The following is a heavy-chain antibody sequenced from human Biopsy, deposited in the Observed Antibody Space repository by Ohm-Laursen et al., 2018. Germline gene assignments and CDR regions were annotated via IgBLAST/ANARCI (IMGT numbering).Heavy chain of an antibody. CDR3: AKIHCSGGSCYPNAFDM. Sequence: SLRLSCAASGFTFNSYWMHWVRQAPGKGLEWVSGISWNSVGIGYADSVKGRFTISRDNAKNFLYLQMNNLRPEDTALYYCAKIHCSGGSCYPNAFDMWGHGTRVTVS. D-gene: IGHD2-15*01. CDR1: GFTFNSYW. J-gene: IGHJ3*02. V-gene: IGHV3-9*01. CDR2: ISWNSVGI.